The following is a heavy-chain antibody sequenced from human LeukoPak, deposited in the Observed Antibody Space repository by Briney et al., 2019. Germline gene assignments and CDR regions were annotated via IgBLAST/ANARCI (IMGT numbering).Heavy chain of an antibody. Sequence: GGSLRLSCVASGFSLRGYAMHWVRQAPGKGGLEWVTMISYDGRDQYYADSVKGRFTISRDDSKNTLFLQMNSLRVEDTAMYHCARIGLGVSFGSGFDYWGQGTLVTVSS. CDR2: ISYDGRDQ. V-gene: IGHV3-30-3*01. CDR3: ARIGLGVSFGSGFDY. J-gene: IGHJ4*02. D-gene: IGHD3-10*01. CDR1: GFSLRGYA.